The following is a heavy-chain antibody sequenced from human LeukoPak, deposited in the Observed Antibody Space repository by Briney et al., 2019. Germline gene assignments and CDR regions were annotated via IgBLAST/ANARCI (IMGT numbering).Heavy chain of an antibody. CDR2: IYYSGST. CDR1: GGSISSYY. CDR3: ARGGNYYYYMDV. Sequence: SETLSLTCTVSGGSISSYYWSWIRQPPGKGLEWIGYIYYSGSTNYNPSLKSRVTISVDTSKNQFSLKLSSVTAADTAVYYCARGGNYYYYMDVWGKGTTVTISS. J-gene: IGHJ6*03. V-gene: IGHV4-59*12.